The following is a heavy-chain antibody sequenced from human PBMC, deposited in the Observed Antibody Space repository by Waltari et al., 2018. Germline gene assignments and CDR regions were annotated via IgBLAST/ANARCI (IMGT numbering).Heavy chain of an antibody. Sequence: QVQLQESGPGLVKPSETLSLTCTVSGGSISSYYWSWIRQPPGKGLEWIGSIYHSGSTYYNPSLKSRVTISVDTSKNQFSLKLSSVTAADTAVYYCARRAAAGNFFDYWGQGTLVTVSS. CDR1: GGSISSYY. CDR2: IYHSGST. V-gene: IGHV4-59*08. D-gene: IGHD6-13*01. CDR3: ARRAAAGNFFDY. J-gene: IGHJ4*02.